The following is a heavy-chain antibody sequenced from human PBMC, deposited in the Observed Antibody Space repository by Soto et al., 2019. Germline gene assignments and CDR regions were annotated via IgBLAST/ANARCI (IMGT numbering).Heavy chain of an antibody. CDR1: GYTLTELS. D-gene: IGHD1-1*01. V-gene: IGHV1-24*01. CDR2: FDPEDGET. J-gene: IGHJ6*02. Sequence: ASVKVSCKVSGYTLTELSMHWVRQAPGKGLEWMGGFDPEDGETIYAQKFQGRVTMTEDTSTDTAYMELSSLRSEDTAVYYCATATGQAPPPTRQGHYYGMDVWGQGTTVTVSS. CDR3: ATATGQAPPPTRQGHYYGMDV.